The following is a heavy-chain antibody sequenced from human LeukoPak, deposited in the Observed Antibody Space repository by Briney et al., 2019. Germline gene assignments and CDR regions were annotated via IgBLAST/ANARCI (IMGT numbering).Heavy chain of an antibody. J-gene: IGHJ3*02. CDR3: ARAGTVVVAATNAFDI. CDR1: GYTFTGYY. V-gene: IGHV1-2*02. Sequence: ASVKVSCTASGYTFTGYYMHWVRQAPGQGLEWMGWINPNSGGTNYAQKFQGRVTMTTDTSTNTAYMELRSLRSDDTAVYYCARAGTVVVAATNAFDIWGQGTVVTVSS. CDR2: INPNSGGT. D-gene: IGHD2-15*01.